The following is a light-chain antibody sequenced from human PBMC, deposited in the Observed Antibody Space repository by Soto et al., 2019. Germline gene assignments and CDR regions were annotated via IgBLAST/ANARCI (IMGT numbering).Light chain of an antibody. CDR3: QQYGSSPPWT. V-gene: IGKV3-20*01. CDR2: GAS. Sequence: EIVLTQSPGTLSLSPGERATLSCRASQSVSSSYLAWYQQKPGQAPRLLIYGASSRATGIPDRFRGSGSGTDFTLTISRLEPEDFAVYYCQQYGSSPPWTFGQGTKV. J-gene: IGKJ1*01. CDR1: QSVSSSY.